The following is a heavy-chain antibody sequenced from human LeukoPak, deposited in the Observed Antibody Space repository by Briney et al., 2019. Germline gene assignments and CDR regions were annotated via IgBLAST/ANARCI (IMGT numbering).Heavy chain of an antibody. Sequence: GGSLRLSCAASGFTFSSYGMHWVRQAPVKGLEWVAVIWYDGSNKYYADSVKGRFTISRDNSKNTLYLQMNSLRAEDTAVYYCARERAGDCSGGSCYSGSFDYWGQGTLVTVSS. D-gene: IGHD2-15*01. V-gene: IGHV3-33*01. CDR2: IWYDGSNK. J-gene: IGHJ4*02. CDR1: GFTFSSYG. CDR3: ARERAGDCSGGSCYSGSFDY.